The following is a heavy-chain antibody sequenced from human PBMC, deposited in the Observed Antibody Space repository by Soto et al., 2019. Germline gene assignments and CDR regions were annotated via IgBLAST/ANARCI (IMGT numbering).Heavy chain of an antibody. V-gene: IGHV1-18*01. J-gene: IGHJ6*02. Sequence: SAKISCKASGYTFSSSGMAWLRQAHGQGLEWMGWISAYNGNTNYAQKFQGRVTMTEDTSTDTAYMELSSLRSEDTAVYYCATVSSSSWYYYGMDVWGQGTTVTVSS. CDR2: ISAYNGNT. CDR3: ATVSSSSWYYYGMDV. CDR1: GYTFSSSG. D-gene: IGHD6-13*01.